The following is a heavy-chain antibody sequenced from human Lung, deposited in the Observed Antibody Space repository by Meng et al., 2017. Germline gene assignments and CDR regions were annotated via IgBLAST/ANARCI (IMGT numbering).Heavy chain of an antibody. CDR2: IKSKTDGETA. CDR3: SGHIDY. V-gene: IGHV3-15*01. D-gene: IGHD5-12*01. CDR1: GFTFSNAW. J-gene: IGHJ4*02. Sequence: QWGGSGGDLVEPGGSLRLSCAASGFTFSNAWMSWVRQAPGKGLEWVGRIKSKTDGETADYAAPVKGRFTISRDDSQNTLYLQMNSLKTEDTAVYYCSGHIDYWGQGTLVTVSS.